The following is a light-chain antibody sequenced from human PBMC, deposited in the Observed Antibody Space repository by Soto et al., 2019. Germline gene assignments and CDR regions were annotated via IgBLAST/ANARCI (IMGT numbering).Light chain of an antibody. V-gene: IGLV2-23*02. CDR3: CSYAGSSTYV. Sequence: QSVLTQPASVSGSPGQSITISCTGTSSDVGSYNLVSWYQQHPGKAPKFMIFEVTQRPSGVSNRFSGSKSGNTASLTISGLQAEDEADYYCCSYAGSSTYVFGTGNKVTVL. J-gene: IGLJ1*01. CDR1: SSDVGSYNL. CDR2: EVT.